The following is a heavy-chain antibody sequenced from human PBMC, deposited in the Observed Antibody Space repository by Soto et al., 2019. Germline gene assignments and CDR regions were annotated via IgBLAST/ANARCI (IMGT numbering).Heavy chain of an antibody. J-gene: IGHJ4*02. Sequence: QITLKESGPTLVKPTQTLTLTCTFSGFSLSTSGVGVGWIRQPPGKALEWLALIYWDADKRYSPSLKSRLTITKATSKNQVVLTMTNMDPVDTATYYCARMGRYYDILTGYSWTIDYWGQGTLVTVSS. CDR1: GFSLSTSGVG. CDR2: IYWDADK. D-gene: IGHD3-9*01. CDR3: ARMGRYYDILTGYSWTIDY. V-gene: IGHV2-5*02.